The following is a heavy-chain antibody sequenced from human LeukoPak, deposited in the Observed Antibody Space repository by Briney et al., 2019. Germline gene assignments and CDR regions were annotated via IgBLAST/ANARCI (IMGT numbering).Heavy chain of an antibody. D-gene: IGHD3-10*01. V-gene: IGHV1-8*01. Sequence: ASVKVSCKASGYTFTSYDINWVRQATGQGLEWMGWMNPNSGNTGYAQKFQGRVTMTRNTSISTAYMELSSLRSEDTAVYYCARTSLWFGELLPPAYYYYYMDVWGKGTTVTISS. CDR1: GYTFTSYD. J-gene: IGHJ6*03. CDR3: ARTSLWFGELLPPAYYYYYMDV. CDR2: MNPNSGNT.